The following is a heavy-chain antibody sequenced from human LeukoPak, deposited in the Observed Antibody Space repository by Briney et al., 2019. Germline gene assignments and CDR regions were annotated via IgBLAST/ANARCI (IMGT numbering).Heavy chain of an antibody. J-gene: IGHJ4*02. V-gene: IGHV1-18*04. D-gene: IGHD6-19*01. CDR3: ARTPGIAVAGMGYYFDY. CDR2: ISAYNGNT. Sequence: ASVKVSCKASGYTCTSYGISWVRQAPGQGLEWMGWISAYNGNTNYAQKLQGRVTMTTDTSTSTAYMELRSLRSDDTAVYYCARTPGIAVAGMGYYFDYWGQGTLVTVSS. CDR1: GYTCTSYG.